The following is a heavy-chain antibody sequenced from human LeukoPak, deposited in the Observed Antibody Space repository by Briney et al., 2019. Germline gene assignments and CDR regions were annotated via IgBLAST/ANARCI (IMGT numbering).Heavy chain of an antibody. J-gene: IGHJ5*02. CDR1: GFNFSTYT. D-gene: IGHD1-26*01. Sequence: GGSLRLSCAASGFNFSTYTMNWVRRAPGKGLEWVSYISSSGSTIYYADSVKGRFTISRDNAKNSLYLQIKSLRDEDTAVYYCARGVSGQSLSWFDPWGQGTLVTVSS. CDR2: ISSSGSTI. CDR3: ARGVSGQSLSWFDP. V-gene: IGHV3-48*02.